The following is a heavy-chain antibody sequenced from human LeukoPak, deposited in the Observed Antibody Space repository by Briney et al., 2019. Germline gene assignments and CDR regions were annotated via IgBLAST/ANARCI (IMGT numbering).Heavy chain of an antibody. CDR2: INQDGSKE. CDR1: GFTFSNYW. Sequence: GGSLRLSCAASGFTFSNYWMTWVRQAPGKGLEWVAHINQDGSKEYYMDSVKARFTISRDDAKNSLSLQMNSLRAEDTAVYYCVRDGGVSGYDLLDYWGQGTLVTVSS. D-gene: IGHD5-12*01. CDR3: VRDGGVSGYDLLDY. J-gene: IGHJ4*02. V-gene: IGHV3-7*01.